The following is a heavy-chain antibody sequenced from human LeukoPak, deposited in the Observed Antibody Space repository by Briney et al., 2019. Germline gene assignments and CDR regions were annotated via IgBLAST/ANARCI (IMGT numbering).Heavy chain of an antibody. CDR1: GFTFNSYW. J-gene: IGHJ4*02. V-gene: IGHV3-7*01. CDR2: IKQDGSEK. Sequence: GGSLRLSCAASGFTFNSYWMNWVRQAPGKGLEWVANIKQDGSEKYYVDSVKGRFTISRDNAKNSLYLQMNSLRAEDTAVYYCATAPLAAAATKYYFDYWGQGTLVTVSS. CDR3: ATAPLAAAATKYYFDY. D-gene: IGHD6-13*01.